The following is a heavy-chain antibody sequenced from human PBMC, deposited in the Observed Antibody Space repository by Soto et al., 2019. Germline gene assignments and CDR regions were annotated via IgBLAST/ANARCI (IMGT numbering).Heavy chain of an antibody. D-gene: IGHD2-21*01. CDR2: IIPLMRTV. CDR1: GGTFASYS. CDR3: ARDPVDLFGYLDV. Sequence: VASVKVSCKASGGTFASYSITWLRQAPGQRLEWMGEIIPLMRTVNYAQKFQDRVTITGDRSTSTVYMALNSLRADDTAVYYCARDPVDLFGYLDVWGQGTTVTVSS. J-gene: IGHJ6*02. V-gene: IGHV1-69*06.